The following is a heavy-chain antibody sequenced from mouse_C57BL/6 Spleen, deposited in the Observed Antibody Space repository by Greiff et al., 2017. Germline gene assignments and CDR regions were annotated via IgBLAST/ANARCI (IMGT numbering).Heavy chain of an antibody. D-gene: IGHD4-1*01. CDR1: GYSITSGYY. V-gene: IGHV3-6*01. J-gene: IGHJ3*01. CDR2: ISYDGSN. CDR3: ARGANWDKFAY. Sequence: EVQLQESGPGLVKPSPSLSLTCSVTGYSITSGYYWNWIRQFPGNKLEWMGYISYDGSNNYNPSLKNRISITRDTSKNQCFLKLNSVTTEDTATYYCARGANWDKFAYWGQGTLVTVSA.